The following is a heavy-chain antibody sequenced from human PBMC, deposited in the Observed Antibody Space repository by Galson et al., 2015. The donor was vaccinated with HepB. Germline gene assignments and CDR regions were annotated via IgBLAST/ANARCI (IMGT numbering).Heavy chain of an antibody. V-gene: IGHV3-33*01. CDR3: ARYYGDYRAFDY. D-gene: IGHD4-17*01. J-gene: IGHJ4*02. CDR2: IWFDGSKD. Sequence: LRLSCAASGSSFSSHGMHWVRQAPGKGLEWVALIWFDGSKDSYADSVKGRFTISRDNSNNMLYLQMNNLRVEDTAVYYCARYYGDYRAFDYWGQGTLVSVSS. CDR1: GSSFSSHG.